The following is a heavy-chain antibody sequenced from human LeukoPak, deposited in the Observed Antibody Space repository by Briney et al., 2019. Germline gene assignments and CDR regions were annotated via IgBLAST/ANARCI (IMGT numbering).Heavy chain of an antibody. CDR3: ASSRWDTYYYDSSGYWFDP. Sequence: SVTVSCTASGGTFSSYAISWVRQAPGQGLEWMGGIIPIFGTANYAQKFQGRVTITADESTSTAYMGLSSLRSEDTAVYYCASSRWDTYYYDSSGYWFDPWGQGTLVTVSS. CDR2: IIPIFGTA. J-gene: IGHJ5*02. CDR1: GGTFSSYA. D-gene: IGHD3-22*01. V-gene: IGHV1-69*13.